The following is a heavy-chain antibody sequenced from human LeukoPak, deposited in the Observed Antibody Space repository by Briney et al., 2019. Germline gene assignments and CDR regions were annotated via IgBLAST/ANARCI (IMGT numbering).Heavy chain of an antibody. D-gene: IGHD1-26*01. CDR3: ARHGPYLGRLAWFDP. CDR2: INHSGST. CDR1: GGSFSGYY. Sequence: KSSETLSLTCAVYGGSFSGYYWSWIRQPPGKGLEWIGEINHSGSTNYNPSLKSRVTISVDTSKNQFSLNLSSVTAADTAVYYCARHGPYLGRLAWFDPWGQGTLVTVSS. J-gene: IGHJ5*02. V-gene: IGHV4-34*01.